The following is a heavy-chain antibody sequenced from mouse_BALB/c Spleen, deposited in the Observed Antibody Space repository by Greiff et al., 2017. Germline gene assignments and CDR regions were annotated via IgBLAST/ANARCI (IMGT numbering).Heavy chain of an antibody. CDR2: IYPGDGDT. D-gene: IGHD2-14*01. V-gene: IGHV1-80*01. CDR1: GYAFSSYG. J-gene: IGHJ1*01. Sequence: QVQLQQSGAELVRPGSSVKISCKASGYAFSSYGMNWVKQRPGQGLEWIGQIYPGDGDTNYNGKFKGKATLTADKSSSTAYMQLSSLTSEDSAVYFCAKGVPRYFDVWGAGTTVTVSA. CDR3: AKGVPRYFDV.